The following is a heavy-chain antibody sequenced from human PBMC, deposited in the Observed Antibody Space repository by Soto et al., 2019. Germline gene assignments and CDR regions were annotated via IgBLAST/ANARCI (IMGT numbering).Heavy chain of an antibody. D-gene: IGHD3-16*02. CDR1: GFTASPNY. V-gene: IGHV3-53*03. CDR3: ASDLSPYYYYALDV. Sequence: GGSLRLSCATSGFTASPNYMTWVRQAPGKGLEWVAIFYSGARTYYRDSVKGRFTISRDRSKSTLFLQMNNLTAEDTAVYFCASDLSPYYYYALDVWGQGTTVTSP. CDR2: FYSGART. J-gene: IGHJ6*02.